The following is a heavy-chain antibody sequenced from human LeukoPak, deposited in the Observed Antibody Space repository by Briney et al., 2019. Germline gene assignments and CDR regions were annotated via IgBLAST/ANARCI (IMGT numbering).Heavy chain of an antibody. CDR1: GGTFSSYA. V-gene: IGHV1-69*13. D-gene: IGHD3-10*01. CDR2: IIPIFGTA. J-gene: IGHJ4*02. Sequence: ASVKVSCKASGGTFSSYAISWVRQAPGQGLEWMGGIIPIFGTANYAQKFQGRVTITADESTSTAYMELSSLRSEDTAVYYCARSIAYYYGSGSYLAFDYWGQGTLVTVSS. CDR3: ARSIAYYYGSGSYLAFDY.